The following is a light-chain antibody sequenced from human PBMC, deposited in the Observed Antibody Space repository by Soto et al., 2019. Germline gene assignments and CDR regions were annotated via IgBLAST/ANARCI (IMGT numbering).Light chain of an antibody. CDR2: KAS. J-gene: IGKJ1*01. CDR3: QQYNDNWT. CDR1: QSISSW. V-gene: IGKV1-5*03. Sequence: DIQMTQSPSTLSASVGDRVTITCRASQSISSWLAWYQQKPGTAPKLLIYKASTLQSGVPSRFSGSGSATEFTLTISCLQPDDSATYYCQQYNDNWTFGQGTKVEIK.